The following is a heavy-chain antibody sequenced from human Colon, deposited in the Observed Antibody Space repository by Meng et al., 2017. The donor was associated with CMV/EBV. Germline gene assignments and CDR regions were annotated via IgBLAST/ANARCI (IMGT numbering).Heavy chain of an antibody. V-gene: IGHV3-23*01. D-gene: IGHD2-2*02. CDR1: GFTFSSYA. J-gene: IGHJ4*02. CDR2: ISGSGGST. CDR3: AKDLSGYQLLYPYFDY. Sequence: SGFTFSSYAMSWVRQAPGKGLEWVSAISGSGGSTYYADSVKGRFTISRDNSKNTLYLQMNSLRAEDTAVYYCAKDLSGYQLLYPYFDYWGQGTLVTVSS.